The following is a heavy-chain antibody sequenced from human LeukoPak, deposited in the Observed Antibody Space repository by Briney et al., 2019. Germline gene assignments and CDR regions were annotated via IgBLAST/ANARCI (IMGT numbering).Heavy chain of an antibody. J-gene: IGHJ4*02. V-gene: IGHV1-18*01. D-gene: IGHD3-3*01. Sequence: ASVKVSCKASGYIFRSYGISWVRQAPGQGLEWMGWISAYNGKTNYAQKVQGRVTLTTDTSTSTAYMEMRGPVSDDTAVYYCARALSDDFWSFYQDYWGQGTLLIVSP. CDR1: GYIFRSYG. CDR3: ARALSDDFWSFYQDY. CDR2: ISAYNGKT.